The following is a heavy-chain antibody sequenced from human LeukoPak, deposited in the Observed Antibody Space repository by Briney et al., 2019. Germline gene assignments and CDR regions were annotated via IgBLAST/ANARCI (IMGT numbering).Heavy chain of an antibody. CDR3: ARAKSGITYFDY. CDR2: ISSSSSYI. Sequence: GGSLRLSCAASGFTFSSYSMNWVRQAPGKGLEWVSSISSSSSYIYYADSVKGRFTISRDNAKNSLYLQMNSLRAEDTAVYYCARAKSGITYFDYWGQGTLVTVSS. D-gene: IGHD3-10*01. CDR1: GFTFSSYS. V-gene: IGHV3-21*01. J-gene: IGHJ4*02.